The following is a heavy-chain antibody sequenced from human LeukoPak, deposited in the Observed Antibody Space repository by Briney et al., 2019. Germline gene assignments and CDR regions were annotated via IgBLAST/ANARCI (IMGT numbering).Heavy chain of an antibody. Sequence: SETLSLTCTVSGGSISSGSYYWSWIRQPAGKGLEWIGRIYTSGSTNYNPSLKSRVTISVDTSKNQFSLKLSSVTAADTAVYYCARLSAAAFDPWGQGTLVTVSS. V-gene: IGHV4-61*02. CDR1: GGSISSGSYY. CDR3: ARLSAAAFDP. D-gene: IGHD6-13*01. CDR2: IYTSGST. J-gene: IGHJ5*02.